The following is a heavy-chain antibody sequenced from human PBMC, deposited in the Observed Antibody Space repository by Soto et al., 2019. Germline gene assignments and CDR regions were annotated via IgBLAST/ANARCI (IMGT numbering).Heavy chain of an antibody. D-gene: IGHD4-17*01. J-gene: IGHJ4*02. CDR3: ARQPDDGDYGYYFEY. Sequence: QVQLLESGPGLVNPSQTLSLSCSVSGGSISPYYWSWLRQSPGKGLGWIGYIYHTGTADYNPSLENRVTLSVDTSTTRFSLELTSVTAADTAVYYCARQPDDGDYGYYFEYWGPGILVSVSS. CDR1: GGSISPYY. V-gene: IGHV4-59*01. CDR2: IYHTGTA.